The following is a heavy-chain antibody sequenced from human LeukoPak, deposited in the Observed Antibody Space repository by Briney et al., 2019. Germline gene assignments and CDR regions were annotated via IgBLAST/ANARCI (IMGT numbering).Heavy chain of an antibody. J-gene: IGHJ4*02. Sequence: GASVKVSCKASGYTFTSYYMHCVRQAPGQGLEWMGIINPSGGSTSYAQKFQGRVTMTRDTSTSTVYMELSSLRSEDTAVYYCAIFSGVWGSYDAYYFDYWGQGTLVTVSS. V-gene: IGHV1-46*01. CDR2: INPSGGST. CDR1: GYTFTSYY. CDR3: AIFSGVWGSYDAYYFDY. D-gene: IGHD3-16*01.